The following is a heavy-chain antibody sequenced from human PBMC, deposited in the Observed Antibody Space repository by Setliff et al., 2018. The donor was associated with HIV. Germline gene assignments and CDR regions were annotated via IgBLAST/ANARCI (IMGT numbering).Heavy chain of an antibody. J-gene: IGHJ4*02. Sequence: GGSLRLSCAASGFTFSTHEMNWVRQAPGKGLEWVSYITGSGKTIYYADSVKGRFTISRDNAKNSLYLQMNSLRAEDTAVYYCARDEPTGGIDYWGQGTLITVSS. D-gene: IGHD3-16*01. CDR1: GFTFSTHE. CDR2: ITGSGKTI. V-gene: IGHV3-48*03. CDR3: ARDEPTGGIDY.